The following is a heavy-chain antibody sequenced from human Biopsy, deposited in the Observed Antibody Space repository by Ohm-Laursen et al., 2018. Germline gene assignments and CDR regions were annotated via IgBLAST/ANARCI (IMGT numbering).Heavy chain of an antibody. D-gene: IGHD3-22*01. CDR1: GVSISSSASY. CDR2: IYYTGNT. CDR3: AKQGIRGYYEY. J-gene: IGHJ4*02. Sequence: GTLSLTCTVSGVSISSSASYWGWFRQSPGMGLVWIGNIYYTGNTYYNPSLDSRLTISEDTSKNHFSLKLSSVTAADTAVYYCAKQGIRGYYEYWGQGSLVTVSS. V-gene: IGHV4-39*01.